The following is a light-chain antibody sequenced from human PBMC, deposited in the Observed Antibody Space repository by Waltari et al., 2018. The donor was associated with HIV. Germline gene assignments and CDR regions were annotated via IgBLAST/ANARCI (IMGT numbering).Light chain of an antibody. CDR1: QSVSNY. Sequence: EIVLTQSPGTLSLSPGERATLSCRASQSVSNYLAWYQQKPGQAPRLLNYDASNRVTGIPARFSGSGSGTDFTLTISSLEPEDFAVYYCQQRSNWPPITFGQGTRLEIK. CDR2: DAS. CDR3: QQRSNWPPIT. V-gene: IGKV3-11*01. J-gene: IGKJ5*01.